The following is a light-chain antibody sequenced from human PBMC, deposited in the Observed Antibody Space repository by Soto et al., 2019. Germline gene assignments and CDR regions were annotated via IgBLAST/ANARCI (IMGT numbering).Light chain of an antibody. CDR2: AAS. V-gene: IGKV1-39*01. CDR1: QSISSY. J-gene: IGKJ4*01. Sequence: DIQMPPSPSSLSASVGDRVTITCRASQSISSYLNLYQQKPGKAPKLLLYAASSLQSGGPSRFSGGGSGSNFTLTISILQPEDFATYYCQQSDSTLTFGGGTKVEIK. CDR3: QQSDSTLT.